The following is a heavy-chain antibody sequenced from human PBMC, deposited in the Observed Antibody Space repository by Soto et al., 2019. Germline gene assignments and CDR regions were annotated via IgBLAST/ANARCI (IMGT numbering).Heavy chain of an antibody. CDR1: GYSVTSSDYY. Sequence: PSETLSLTCSVPGYSVTSSDYYWAWIRQPPGKGLEWIGSMFYSGLTYYNPSLKSRVTLSVDTSKNQFSVRLNSVTAADTAVYYCAPLSVSLSGPYGIHVWGQVTTVTVSS. J-gene: IGHJ6*02. D-gene: IGHD2-15*01. V-gene: IGHV4-39*01. CDR2: MFYSGLT. CDR3: APLSVSLSGPYGIHV.